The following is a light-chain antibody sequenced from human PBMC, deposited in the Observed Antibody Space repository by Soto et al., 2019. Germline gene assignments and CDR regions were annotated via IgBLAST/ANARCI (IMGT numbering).Light chain of an antibody. J-gene: IGLJ2*01. CDR3: LLTYRGGRV. V-gene: IGLV7-46*01. Sequence: QAVVTQEPSLTVSPGGTVTLTCGSSDGPVTSGHYTYWYQQRPGQVPRTLIYDTTNRQSWAPARFSGSLVGVKAALTLSGAQPEDEADYYCLLTYRGGRVFGGGTKLTVL. CDR1: DGPVTSGHY. CDR2: DTT.